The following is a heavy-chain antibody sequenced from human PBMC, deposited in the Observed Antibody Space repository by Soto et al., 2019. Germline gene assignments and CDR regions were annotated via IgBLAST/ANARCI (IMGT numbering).Heavy chain of an antibody. Sequence: SETLSLTCTVSGGSVTSDGDYWTWIRQSPGKGLEWIGYISNSGSTGYNPSLKTRLSMSVDRSKNQFTLRLTSVTAADTAVYFCATESGSTYGYFDHWGQGTQVTVSS. D-gene: IGHD5-18*01. J-gene: IGHJ4*02. CDR1: GGSVTSDGDY. CDR2: ISNSGST. V-gene: IGHV4-30-4*01. CDR3: ATESGSTYGYFDH.